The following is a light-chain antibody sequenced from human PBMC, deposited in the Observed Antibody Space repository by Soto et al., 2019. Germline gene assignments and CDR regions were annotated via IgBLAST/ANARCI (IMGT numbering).Light chain of an antibody. CDR1: QNIGSW. J-gene: IGKJ1*01. V-gene: IGKV1-5*03. CDR2: KVS. CDR3: LQFNTFPWP. Sequence: DIQMTQSPSTLSASVGDRVNMTCRASQNIGSWMAWYPQQPGKGPKFLINKVSNLESGVPSRISGSGSGTEFTLTISSLQPDDFAPYYCLQFNTFPWPFGQGTTVEIK.